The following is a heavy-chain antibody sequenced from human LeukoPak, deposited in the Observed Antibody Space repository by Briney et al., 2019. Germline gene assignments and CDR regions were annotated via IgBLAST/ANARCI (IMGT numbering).Heavy chain of an antibody. D-gene: IGHD3-16*01. CDR3: AKSAGRLTFYYGMDV. J-gene: IGHJ6*02. V-gene: IGHV3-9*01. Sequence: GGSLRLSCAASGFTFDDYAMHWVRQAPGKGLEWVSGISWNSGSIGYADSVKGRFTISRDNAKNSLYLQMNSLRAEDTALYYCAKSAGRLTFYYGMDVWGQGTTVTVSS. CDR1: GFTFDDYA. CDR2: ISWNSGSI.